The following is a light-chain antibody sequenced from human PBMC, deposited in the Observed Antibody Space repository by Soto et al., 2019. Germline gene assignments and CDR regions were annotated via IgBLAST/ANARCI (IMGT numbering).Light chain of an antibody. CDR2: DAS. CDR3: PQGSNCPRLT. V-gene: IGKV3-11*01. CDR1: QSVSSY. Sequence: EIVLTQSPATLSLPPGERATLSCRASQSVSSYLAWYQQKPCQAPRLVIYDASKRATGFRARFSGSGSGTDFTVTISCLEPEDFAVYYCPQGSNCPRLTFGGGTQVEIK. J-gene: IGKJ4*01.